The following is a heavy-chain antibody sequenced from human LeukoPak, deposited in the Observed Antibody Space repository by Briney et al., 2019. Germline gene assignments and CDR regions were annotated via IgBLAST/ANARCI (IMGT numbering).Heavy chain of an antibody. CDR3: ARGSAMVRGVLDY. V-gene: IGHV3-15*01. CDR2: IKSKTDGGTT. D-gene: IGHD3-10*01. CDR1: GFTFSNAW. Sequence: GGSLRLSCAASGFTFSNAWMSWVRQAPGKGLEWVGRIKSKTDGGTTDYAAPVKGRFTISRDDSKNTLYLQMNSLKTEDTTVYYCARGSAMVRGVLDYWGQGTLVTVSS. J-gene: IGHJ4*02.